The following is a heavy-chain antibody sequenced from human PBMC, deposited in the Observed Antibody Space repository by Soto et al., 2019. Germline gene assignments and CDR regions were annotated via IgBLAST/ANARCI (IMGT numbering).Heavy chain of an antibody. V-gene: IGHV3-23*01. D-gene: IGHD3-10*01. CDR3: AKIAGSGSYLAVDY. Sequence: PGGSLRLSCAASGFTFSSYAMSWVRQAPGKGLEWVSAISGSGGSTYYADSVKGRFTISRDNSKNTLYLQMNSLRAEDTAVYYSAKIAGSGSYLAVDYWGQGTLVTVSS. CDR2: ISGSGGST. J-gene: IGHJ4*02. CDR1: GFTFSSYA.